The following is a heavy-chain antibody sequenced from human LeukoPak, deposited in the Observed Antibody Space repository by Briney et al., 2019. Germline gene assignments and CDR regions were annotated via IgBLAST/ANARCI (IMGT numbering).Heavy chain of an antibody. Sequence: SETLSLTCTVSGGSISSYYWSWIRQPAGKGLEWIGRIYTSGSTNYNPSLKSRVTMSVDTSKNQFSLKLSSVTAADTAVYYCARRAGGFGEFSGAFDIWGQGTMVTVSS. V-gene: IGHV4-4*07. CDR1: GGSISSYY. CDR3: ARRAGGFGEFSGAFDI. J-gene: IGHJ3*02. D-gene: IGHD3-10*01. CDR2: IYTSGST.